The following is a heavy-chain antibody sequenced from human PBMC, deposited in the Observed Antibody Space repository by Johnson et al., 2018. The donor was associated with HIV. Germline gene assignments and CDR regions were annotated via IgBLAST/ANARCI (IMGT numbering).Heavy chain of an antibody. CDR3: ARDGFEVDAFDI. D-gene: IGHD3-16*01. Sequence: QVQLVESGGGVVQPGGSLRLSCAASGFTFSSYGMYWVRQAPGKGLEWVAVISYDGSHKYYADPVKGRFTISRDNSKNKLYLQMNSLKAEDTAVYYCARDGFEVDAFDIWGQGTMVTVSS. CDR2: ISYDGSHK. CDR1: GFTFSSYG. J-gene: IGHJ3*02. V-gene: IGHV3-30*19.